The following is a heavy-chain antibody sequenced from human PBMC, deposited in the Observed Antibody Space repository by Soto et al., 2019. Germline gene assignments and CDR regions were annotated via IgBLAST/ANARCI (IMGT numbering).Heavy chain of an antibody. V-gene: IGHV3-9*01. CDR3: SHTSTLYYSASGSQTVVDH. D-gene: IGHD3-10*01. J-gene: IGHJ4*02. CDR1: GFTFDDYA. Sequence: GGSLRLSCAASGFTFDDYAMHWVRQAPGKGLEWVSGISWNSGSIGYADSVKGRFTISRDNAKNSLYLQMNSLKTEDTAVYYCSHTSTLYYSASGSQTVVDHWGQGTQVTVSS. CDR2: ISWNSGSI.